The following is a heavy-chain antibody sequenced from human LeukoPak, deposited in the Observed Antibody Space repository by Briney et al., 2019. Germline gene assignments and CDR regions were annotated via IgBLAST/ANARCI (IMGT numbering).Heavy chain of an antibody. D-gene: IGHD4/OR15-4a*01. V-gene: IGHV4-34*01. Sequence: SETLSLTCAVYGGSFSGYYWSWIRQPPGKGLEWIGEINHSGSTNYNPSLKSRVTISVDTSKNQFSLKLSSVTAADTAVYYCARSSPRLYWFDPWGQGTLVTVSS. CDR2: INHSGST. J-gene: IGHJ5*02. CDR3: ARSSPRLYWFDP. CDR1: GGSFSGYY.